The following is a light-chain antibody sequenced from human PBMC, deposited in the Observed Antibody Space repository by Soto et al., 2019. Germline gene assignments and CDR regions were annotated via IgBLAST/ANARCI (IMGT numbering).Light chain of an antibody. CDR2: EVS. J-gene: IGLJ2*01. V-gene: IGLV2-14*01. Sequence: QSVLTQPASVSGSPGQSITISCTGTSSDVGGYNYVSWYQQHPGKAPKLMIYEVSNRPSGVSNRFSGSKSGNTASLTISGLQADDEAYYYCSSYTTSSTVVFGGGTKLTVL. CDR1: SSDVGGYNY. CDR3: SSYTTSSTVV.